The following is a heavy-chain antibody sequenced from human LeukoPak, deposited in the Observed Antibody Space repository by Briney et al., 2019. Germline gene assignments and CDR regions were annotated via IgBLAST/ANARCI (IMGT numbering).Heavy chain of an antibody. Sequence: GESLKISCKGSGYSFTTYWVGWVRQMPGKGLEWMGIIYPDDSDTRYSPAFQGQVTISADKSISTAYLQWRSLEASDTAIYYCARRGDSDFRIFWGQGTLVTVSS. CDR3: ARRGDSDFRIF. J-gene: IGHJ4*02. CDR2: IYPDDSDT. D-gene: IGHD2-21*02. CDR1: GYSFTTYW. V-gene: IGHV5-51*01.